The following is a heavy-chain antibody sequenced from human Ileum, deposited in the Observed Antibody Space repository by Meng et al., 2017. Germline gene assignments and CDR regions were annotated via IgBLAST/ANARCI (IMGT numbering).Heavy chain of an antibody. D-gene: IGHD5-18*01. J-gene: IGHJ4*02. CDR3: ARDALPGYSYGYVY. CDR2: ISSSGSTK. Sequence: GESLKISCAASGFTFSSYEMNWVRQAPGKGLEWVSYISSSGSTKFYADSMKCRFTISRDNAKNSLYLQMNSLRAEDTAVYYCARDALPGYSYGYVYWGQGTLVTVSS. CDR1: GFTFSSYE. V-gene: IGHV3-48*03.